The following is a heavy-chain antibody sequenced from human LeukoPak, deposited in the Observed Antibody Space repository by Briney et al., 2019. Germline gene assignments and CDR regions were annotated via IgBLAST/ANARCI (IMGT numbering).Heavy chain of an antibody. J-gene: IGHJ3*02. CDR3: ARRQRVDFWSGYYTRSGAFDI. Sequence: PSQTLSLTCTVSGGSISSGGYYWSWIRQHPGKGLEWIGYIYYSGSTYYNPSLKSRVTISVDTSKNQFSLKLSSVTAADTAVYYCARRQRVDFWSGYYTRSGAFDIWGQGTMVTVSS. CDR1: GGSISSGGYY. CDR2: IYYSGST. V-gene: IGHV4-31*03. D-gene: IGHD3-3*01.